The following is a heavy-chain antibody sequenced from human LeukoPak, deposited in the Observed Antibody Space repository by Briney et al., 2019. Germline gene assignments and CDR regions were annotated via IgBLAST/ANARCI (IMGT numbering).Heavy chain of an antibody. CDR3: VKGKLWGSNWYSPDH. D-gene: IGHD3-16*01. J-gene: IGHJ4*02. V-gene: IGHV3-64D*09. CDR2: MGNFGSST. CDR1: GFTSNNYA. Sequence: HPGGSLRLSCSASGFTSNNYAMHWVRQAPGKGLEYVSGMGNFGSSTYYADSVKGRFTISGDNWKNALYLQMSSLRPGDTAVYYCVKGKLWGSNWYSPDHWGQGTLVTVSS.